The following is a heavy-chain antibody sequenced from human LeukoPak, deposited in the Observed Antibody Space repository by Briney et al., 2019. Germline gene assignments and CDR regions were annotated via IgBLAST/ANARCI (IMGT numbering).Heavy chain of an antibody. CDR1: GFTFSSYE. V-gene: IGHV3-48*03. J-gene: IGHJ4*02. D-gene: IGHD4/OR15-4a*01. Sequence: GGSLRLSCAASGFTFSSYEMNWVRQAPGKGLEGVSYISSSGSTIYYADSVTGRFTISRDNDKNSLYLQINSLRAEDTAVYYCARADYGGHNRYYFDYWGPGTLVTVSS. CDR2: ISSSGSTI. CDR3: ARADYGGHNRYYFDY.